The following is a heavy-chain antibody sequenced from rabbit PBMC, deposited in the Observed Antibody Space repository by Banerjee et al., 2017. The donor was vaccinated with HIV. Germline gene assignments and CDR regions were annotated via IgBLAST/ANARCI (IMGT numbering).Heavy chain of an antibody. CDR2: IYGGSSGST. Sequence: QQQLEESGGGLVKPGGTLTLTCKASGIDFSSSYYMCWVRQAPGKGLEWIACIYGGSSGSTYYASWAKGRFTISKTSSTTVTLQMTSLTAADTATYFCARNYGTGSYDLWGPGTLVTVS. J-gene: IGHJ4*01. CDR3: ARNYGTGSYDL. CDR1: GIDFSSSYY. V-gene: IGHV1S45*01. D-gene: IGHD7-1*01.